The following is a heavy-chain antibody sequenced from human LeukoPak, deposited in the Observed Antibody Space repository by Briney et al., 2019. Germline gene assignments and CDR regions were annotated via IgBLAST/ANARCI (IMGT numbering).Heavy chain of an antibody. J-gene: IGHJ6*03. V-gene: IGHV1-69*05. CDR1: GGTFSSYA. D-gene: IGHD5-18*01. CDR3: ARFHPHVDTAPTGANYYMDV. Sequence: GASVKVSCKASGGTFSSYAISWVRQAPGQGLEWMGGIIPFFGTANYAQKFQGRVTITTDESTSTAYMELSSLRSEDTAVYYCARFHPHVDTAPTGANYYMDVWGKGTTVTVSS. CDR2: IIPFFGTA.